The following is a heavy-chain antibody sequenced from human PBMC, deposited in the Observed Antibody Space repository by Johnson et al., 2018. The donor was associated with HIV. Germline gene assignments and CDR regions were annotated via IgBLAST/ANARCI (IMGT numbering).Heavy chain of an antibody. CDR2: INGDGSNT. V-gene: IGHV3-NL1*01. Sequence: VQLVESGGGVVQPARSLRLSCEASGFTFSSYWMHWVRQGPGKGLVWVSSINGDGSNTYYADSVKRRFTISRDNSKNTLYLQMNSLRAEDTAVYYCAKDRGLLDAFDIWGQGTMVTVTS. CDR1: GFTFSSYW. J-gene: IGHJ3*02. CDR3: AKDRGLLDAFDI.